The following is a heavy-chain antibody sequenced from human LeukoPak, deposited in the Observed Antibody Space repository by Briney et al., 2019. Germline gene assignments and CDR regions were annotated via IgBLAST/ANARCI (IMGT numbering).Heavy chain of an antibody. CDR2: INPNSGGT. Sequence: ASVTVSCTASGYTFTSYYMHWVRQAPGQGLEWMGRINPNSGGTNYAQKFQGRVTMTRDTSISTAYMELSRLRSDDTAVYYCARDASLYSSSSDYWGQGTLVTVSS. CDR3: ARDASLYSSSSDY. J-gene: IGHJ4*02. V-gene: IGHV1-2*06. D-gene: IGHD6-6*01. CDR1: GYTFTSYY.